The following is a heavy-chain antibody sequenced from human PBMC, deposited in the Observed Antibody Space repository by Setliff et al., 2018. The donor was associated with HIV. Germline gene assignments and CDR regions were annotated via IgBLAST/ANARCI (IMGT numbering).Heavy chain of an antibody. D-gene: IGHD5-18*01. V-gene: IGHV1-18*01. CDR3: ARRGDSYGLDPIYYYYYYMDV. CDR1: GYTFTSCG. CDR2: ITPFNGNT. J-gene: IGHJ6*03. Sequence: ASVKVSCKASGYTFTSCGISWVRQAPGQGLEWMGWITPFNGNTNYAQKLQGRVTMTTDTSTSTAYMELRSLRSDDTAVYYCARRGDSYGLDPIYYYYYYMDVWGKGTTVTVS.